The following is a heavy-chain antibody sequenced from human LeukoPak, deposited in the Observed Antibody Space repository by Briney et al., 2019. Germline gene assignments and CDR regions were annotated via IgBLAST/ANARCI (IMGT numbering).Heavy chain of an antibody. CDR2: ITAGGGT. CDR3: ARDPNGNYVGAFDF. V-gene: IGHV3-23*01. Sequence: QSGGSLRLSCVASGFTFNNFALIWVRQASGKGLEWVSSITAGGGTQYADAVKGRFTISRDSSKNTLYLYMNSLRADDTAVYFCARDPNGNYVGAFDFCGHGTMVTVSS. D-gene: IGHD1-7*01. CDR1: GFTFNNFA. J-gene: IGHJ3*01.